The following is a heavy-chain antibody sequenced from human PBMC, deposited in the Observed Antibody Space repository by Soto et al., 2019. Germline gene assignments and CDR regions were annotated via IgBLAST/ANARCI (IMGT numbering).Heavy chain of an antibody. CDR1: GYTFTTFW. V-gene: IGHV5-10-1*01. CDR2: IDPRDSYT. Sequence: GESLKISCTGFGYTFTTFWISWVRQMPGRGLEWMGRIDPRDSYTNYSPSFQGHVTISVDKSISTAYLQWGSLKASDTAMYYCARLYCSSSACDSWFDPWGQGTLVTVSS. J-gene: IGHJ5*02. D-gene: IGHD2-2*01. CDR3: ARLYCSSSACDSWFDP.